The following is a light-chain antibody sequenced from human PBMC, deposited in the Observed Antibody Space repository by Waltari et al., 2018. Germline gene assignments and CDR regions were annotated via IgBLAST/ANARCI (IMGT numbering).Light chain of an antibody. J-gene: IGLJ3*02. Sequence: FMLTQPHSVSESPGKTVTISCTRNSGSIGRNYVHWYHQRPGGAPTIVIFEDDQRPSGVPVRFSGSIDSASNSASLTLSGLEIEDEGDYYCQPYDGGIWVFGGGTRLTVL. CDR2: EDD. CDR1: SGSIGRNY. CDR3: QPYDGGIWV. V-gene: IGLV6-57*04.